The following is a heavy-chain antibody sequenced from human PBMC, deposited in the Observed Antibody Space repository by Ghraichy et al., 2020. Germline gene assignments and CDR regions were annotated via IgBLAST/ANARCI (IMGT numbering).Heavy chain of an antibody. Sequence: SQTRSLTCSVSGDSMRNYHWSWIRQPPGRGLEWIGFIYFSGRTHYNPSLKSRVTMSIDTSKNQFSLKLRSVTAADRAIYYCARDRARGYYDSGSYNRYYYNYGMDVWGQGTTVTVSS. D-gene: IGHD3-10*01. V-gene: IGHV4-59*01. CDR1: GDSMRNYH. CDR2: IYFSGRT. J-gene: IGHJ6*02. CDR3: ARDRARGYYDSGSYNRYYYNYGMDV.